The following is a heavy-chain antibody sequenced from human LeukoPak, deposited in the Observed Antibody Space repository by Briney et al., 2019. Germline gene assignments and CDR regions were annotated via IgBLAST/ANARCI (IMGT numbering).Heavy chain of an antibody. CDR3: ARSRGGFGDYGSWFDP. J-gene: IGHJ5*02. V-gene: IGHV4-38-2*02. CDR2: IFHTGST. D-gene: IGHD4-17*01. CDR1: GYSISSGYY. Sequence: KPSETLSLTCTVSGYSISSGYYWAWIRQPPGKGLEWIGSIFHTGSTYHNPSLKSRVTISVDTSKNQFSLKLTSVTGADTAACFVARSRGGFGDYGSWFDPWGQGTLVTVSS.